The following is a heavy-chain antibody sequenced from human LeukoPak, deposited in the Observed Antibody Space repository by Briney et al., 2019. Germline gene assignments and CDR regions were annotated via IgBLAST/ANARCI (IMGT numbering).Heavy chain of an antibody. CDR3: AKDYFRDSGYYCAFDI. V-gene: IGHV3-33*06. Sequence: GGSLRLSCAASGFTFSSYAMHWVRQAPGKGLEWVAVIWYDGSNKFYAESVKGRFTISRDISKNTLYLPMNSLRAEDTAVYYCAKDYFRDSGYYCAFDIWGQGTMVTVSS. D-gene: IGHD3-22*01. CDR1: GFTFSSYA. CDR2: IWYDGSNK. J-gene: IGHJ3*02.